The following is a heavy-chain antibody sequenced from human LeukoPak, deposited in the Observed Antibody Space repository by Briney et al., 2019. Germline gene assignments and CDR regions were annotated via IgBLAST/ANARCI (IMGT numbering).Heavy chain of an antibody. J-gene: IGHJ4*02. Sequence: SGGSLRLSCEASGFTVSSFEINWVRQAPGKGLEWVAVISYDGSNKYYADSVKGRFAISRDNAKNSLYLQMNSLRAEDTAVYYCARDRTVRCFDPGDFDYWGQGTLVTVSS. CDR2: ISYDGSNK. D-gene: IGHD3-9*01. CDR3: ARDRTVRCFDPGDFDY. CDR1: GFTVSSFE. V-gene: IGHV3-30*09.